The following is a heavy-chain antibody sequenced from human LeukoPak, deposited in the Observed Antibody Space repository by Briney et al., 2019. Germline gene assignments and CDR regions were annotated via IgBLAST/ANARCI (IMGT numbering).Heavy chain of an antibody. J-gene: IGHJ6*02. CDR2: IWYDGSNK. Sequence: AGGSLRLSCAASGFTFSSYGMHWVRQAPGKGLEWVAVIWYDGSNKYYADSVKGRFTISRDNSKNTLYLQMNSLRAEDTAVYYCARGVSYYGMDVWGQGTTVTVSS. CDR3: ARGVSYYGMDV. CDR1: GFTFSSYG. V-gene: IGHV3-33*01.